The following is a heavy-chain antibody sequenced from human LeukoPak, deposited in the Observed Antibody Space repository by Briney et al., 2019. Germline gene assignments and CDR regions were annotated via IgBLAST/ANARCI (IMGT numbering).Heavy chain of an antibody. CDR3: ARDPNLYYYDSSGPRNAFDI. CDR1: GFTFSSYA. D-gene: IGHD3-22*01. J-gene: IGHJ3*02. Sequence: GGSLRLSCAASGFTFSSYAMSWVRQAPGKGLEWVAVIWYDGSNKYYADSVKGRFTISRDNSKNTLYLQMNSLRAEDTAVYYCARDPNLYYYDSSGPRNAFDIWGQGTMVTVSS. CDR2: IWYDGSNK. V-gene: IGHV3-33*08.